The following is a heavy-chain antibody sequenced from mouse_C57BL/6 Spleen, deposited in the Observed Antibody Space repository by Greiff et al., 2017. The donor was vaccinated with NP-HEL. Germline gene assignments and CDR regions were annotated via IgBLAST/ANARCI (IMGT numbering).Heavy chain of an antibody. Sequence: QVQLQQSGPELVKPGASVKISCKASGYAFSSSWMNWVKQRPGKGLEWIGRIYPGDGDTNYNGKFKGKATLTADKSSSTAYMQLSSLTSEDSAVYFCARGWLRRDWYFDVWGTGTTVTVSS. V-gene: IGHV1-82*01. CDR2: IYPGDGDT. CDR1: GYAFSSSW. D-gene: IGHD2-2*01. CDR3: ARGWLRRDWYFDV. J-gene: IGHJ1*03.